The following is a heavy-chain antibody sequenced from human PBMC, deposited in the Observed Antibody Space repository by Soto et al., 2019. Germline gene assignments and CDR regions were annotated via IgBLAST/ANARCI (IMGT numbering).Heavy chain of an antibody. J-gene: IGHJ5*02. V-gene: IGHV1-18*01. Sequence: QVQLVQSGAEVKKPGASVKVSCKASGYTFTSYGISWVRQAPGQGLEWMGWISDYNGNTNYAHKLQGRVTMTTDTSTSTAYMELRRLRSDDTAVYYCARPGNYYDRSGYYLAPDWFDPWGQGTLVTVSS. CDR1: GYTFTSYG. CDR3: ARPGNYYDRSGYYLAPDWFDP. D-gene: IGHD3-22*01. CDR2: ISDYNGNT.